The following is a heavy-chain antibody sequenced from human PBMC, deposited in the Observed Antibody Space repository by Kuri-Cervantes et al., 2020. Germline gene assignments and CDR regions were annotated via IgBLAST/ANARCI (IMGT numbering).Heavy chain of an antibody. CDR2: MNPNSGNT. CDR1: GYTFTSYD. V-gene: IGHV1-8*02. D-gene: IGHD5-18*01. Sequence: ASVKVSCKASGYTFTSYDINWVRQATGQGLEWMGWMNPNSGNTGYAQKFQGRVTMTRNTSISTAYMELSSLRSEDTAVYYCARARGYSYGPTLDYWGQGTLVTVSS. J-gene: IGHJ4*02. CDR3: ARARGYSYGPTLDY.